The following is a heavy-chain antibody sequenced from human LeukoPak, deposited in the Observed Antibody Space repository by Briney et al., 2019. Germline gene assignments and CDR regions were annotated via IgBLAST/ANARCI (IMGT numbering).Heavy chain of an antibody. CDR1: SGSINSYY. Sequence: SETLSLTCTVSSGSINSYYWSWIRQPPGKGLEYIGYIYHSGSTNYNPSLKSRVTISVDRSKNQFSLKLSSVTAADTAVYYCARGGDSSGFDAFDIWGQGTMVTVSS. J-gene: IGHJ3*02. CDR3: ARGGDSSGFDAFDI. D-gene: IGHD3-22*01. V-gene: IGHV4-59*12. CDR2: IYHSGST.